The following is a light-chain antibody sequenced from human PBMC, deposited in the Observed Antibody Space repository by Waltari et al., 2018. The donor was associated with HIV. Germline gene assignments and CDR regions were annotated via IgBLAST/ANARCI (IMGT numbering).Light chain of an antibody. Sequence: QSALTQPPSASGSLGQSVTISCPGSSRDIGAYDSVSWFQQHPRSAPQLLLYEVTRRPSTVSDRFSGSRSGSTAFLTVAGLQPDDEATYFCSSYGDSLRVLFGGGTNVTVL. J-gene: IGLJ3*02. V-gene: IGLV2-8*01. CDR2: EVT. CDR1: SRDIGAYDS. CDR3: SSYGDSLRVL.